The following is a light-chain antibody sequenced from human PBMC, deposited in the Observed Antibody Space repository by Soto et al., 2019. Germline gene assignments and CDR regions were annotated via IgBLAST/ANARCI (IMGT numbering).Light chain of an antibody. V-gene: IGKV3-15*01. CDR3: QQYHSWPFT. J-gene: IGKJ3*01. CDR2: GAS. Sequence: EIVMTQSPATLSVSPGERATLSCRSSQIFSSNLAWYQQKPGQAPRLLIYGASTRATGIPARLSGSGSGTEFTPTISTLQSEDCAVYYCQQYHSWPFTSGTGTQVDIK. CDR1: QIFSSN.